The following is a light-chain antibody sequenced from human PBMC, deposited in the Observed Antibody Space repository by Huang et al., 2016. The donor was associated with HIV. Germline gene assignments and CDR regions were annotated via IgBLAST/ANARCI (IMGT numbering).Light chain of an antibody. J-gene: IGKJ1*01. CDR2: KAS. Sequence: DIQMTQFPSTLFASVGDRVTITCRASQSISSWLAWYQQKPGKAPNLLIYKASSLESGVPSRFSGSGSGTEFTLTISSLQPDDFATYYCQQYNSLAWTFGQGTKVEIK. CDR1: QSISSW. CDR3: QQYNSLAWT. V-gene: IGKV1-5*03.